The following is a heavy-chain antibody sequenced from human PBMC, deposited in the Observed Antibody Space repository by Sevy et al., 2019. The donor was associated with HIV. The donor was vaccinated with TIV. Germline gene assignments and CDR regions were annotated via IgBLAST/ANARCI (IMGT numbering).Heavy chain of an antibody. CDR2: IKQDAGQK. J-gene: IGHJ4*02. Sequence: GGSLRLSCAASGFTFSKYWMGWVRQAPGKGLVWVANIKQDAGQKYYVDSVKGRFTISRDNAKNSLYLQMNSLRAEDTAVYFCARDDGNYYFHYWGQGTLVTVSS. V-gene: IGHV3-7*01. CDR3: ARDDGNYYFHY. CDR1: GFTFSKYW. D-gene: IGHD1-7*01.